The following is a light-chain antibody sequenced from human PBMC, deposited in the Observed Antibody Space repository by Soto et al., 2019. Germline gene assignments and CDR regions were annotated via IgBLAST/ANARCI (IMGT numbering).Light chain of an antibody. Sequence: DIQLTQSPSTLSASVGDRVTITCRASQSISSWLAWYQQKPGKAPKLLIYVASTLHSGLPSRFSGSGSGTEFTLTISSLQPEDFATDYCEQLNSFPLTSGGGTKVDIK. CDR1: QSISSW. CDR2: VAS. V-gene: IGKV1-5*01. CDR3: EQLNSFPLT. J-gene: IGKJ4*01.